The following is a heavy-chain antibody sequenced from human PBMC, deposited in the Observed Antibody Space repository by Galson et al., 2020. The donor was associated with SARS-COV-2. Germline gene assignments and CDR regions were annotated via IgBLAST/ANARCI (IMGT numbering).Heavy chain of an antibody. CDR2: INSDGSST. Sequence: GGSLRLSCAASGFTFRSYWMHWVRQAPGKGLVWVSRINSDGSSTSYADSVKGQFTISRDNAKNSLYLQMNSLRAEDTAVYYCAREALIAVAGGLDYWGQGTLVTVSS. CDR1: GFTFRSYW. CDR3: AREALIAVAGGLDY. V-gene: IGHV3-74*01. J-gene: IGHJ4*02. D-gene: IGHD6-19*01.